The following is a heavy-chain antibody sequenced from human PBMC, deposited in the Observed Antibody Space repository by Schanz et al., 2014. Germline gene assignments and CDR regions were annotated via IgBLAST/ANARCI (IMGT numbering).Heavy chain of an antibody. CDR3: ARDGGRDGYNLAFDV. D-gene: IGHD5-12*01. V-gene: IGHV3-23*04. J-gene: IGHJ3*01. CDR1: GFIFSNFA. CDR2: ISGSGAGT. Sequence: VQLVESGGGLVKPGGSLRLSCAASGFIFSNFAMEWVRQAPGKGLEWVSAISGSGAGTYYAASVKGRFTISRDSSKNTLFLQMNSLRAEDTAVYFCARDGGRDGYNLAFDVWGQGTLVTVSS.